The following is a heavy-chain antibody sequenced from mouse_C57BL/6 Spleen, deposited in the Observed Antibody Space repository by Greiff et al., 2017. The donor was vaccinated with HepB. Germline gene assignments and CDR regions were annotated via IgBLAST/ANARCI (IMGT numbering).Heavy chain of an antibody. J-gene: IGHJ4*01. CDR3: AKPRYDYDRPQRYYYAMDY. D-gene: IGHD2-4*01. V-gene: IGHV2-3*01. CDR2: IWGDGST. Sequence: QVQLKESGPGLVAPSQSLSITCTVSGFSLTSYGVSWVRQPPGKGLEWLGVIWGDGSTNYHSALIFRLSISKDNFKSQVLLRLNSLQSHDTATYDCAKPRYDYDRPQRYYYAMDYWCEGTSVTDSS. CDR1: GFSLTSYG.